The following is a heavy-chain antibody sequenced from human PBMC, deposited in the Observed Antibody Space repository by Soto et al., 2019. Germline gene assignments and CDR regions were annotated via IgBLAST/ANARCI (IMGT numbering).Heavy chain of an antibody. J-gene: IGHJ4*02. CDR2: INAGKGNT. CDR3: ARDRGGSYEDY. CDR1: GYTFTSYA. Sequence: QVQLVQSGAEVKKPGASVKVSCKASGYTFTSYAMHWVRQAPGQRLEWMGWINAGKGNTKYSQKFQGRVTITRDTSASTAYMELSSLRSEDTAVYYCARDRGGSYEDYWGQGTLVTVSS. D-gene: IGHD1-26*01. V-gene: IGHV1-3*01.